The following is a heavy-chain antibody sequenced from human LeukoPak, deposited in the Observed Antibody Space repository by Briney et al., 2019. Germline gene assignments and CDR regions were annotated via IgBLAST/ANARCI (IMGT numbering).Heavy chain of an antibody. CDR1: GFSFISYS. Sequence: GGSLRLSCAASGFSFISYSMNWVRQAPGEGLEWVSYISSSSSTIYYADSVKGRFTISRDTANNSLYLQMNSLRVEDTAVYYCAREMTGYTSSAVDYWGQGTLVTVSS. D-gene: IGHD6-13*01. J-gene: IGHJ4*02. CDR2: ISSSSSTI. V-gene: IGHV3-48*01. CDR3: AREMTGYTSSAVDY.